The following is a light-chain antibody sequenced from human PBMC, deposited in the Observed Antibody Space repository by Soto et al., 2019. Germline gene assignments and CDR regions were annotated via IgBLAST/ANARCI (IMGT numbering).Light chain of an antibody. CDR1: QSINSN. Sequence: DIQMTQSPSSLSASVGDRVTITCRASQSINSNLNWYQQKPGTVPKLLIYAASRLQSGVPSRFSGSGSGTDFTLTISSLQPEDFATYYCQLSYSSRTFCQGTNVDIK. CDR3: QLSYSSRT. V-gene: IGKV1-39*01. J-gene: IGKJ1*01. CDR2: AAS.